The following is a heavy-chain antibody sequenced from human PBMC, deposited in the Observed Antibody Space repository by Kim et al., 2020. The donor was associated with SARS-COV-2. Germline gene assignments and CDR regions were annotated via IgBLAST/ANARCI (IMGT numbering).Heavy chain of an antibody. V-gene: IGHV3-23*01. CDR3: ANWYCSSIRSYDLGYFQP. Sequence: GGSLRLSCAASGFTFSSYTMSWVRQAPGKGLEWVSAISGSGGSTYYADSVKGRFTISRDNSKNTLYLQMNSLRAEDTAVYYCANWYCSSIRSYDLGYFQPWGQGTLVTVSS. D-gene: IGHD2-2*01. CDR2: ISGSGGST. J-gene: IGHJ1*01. CDR1: GFTFSSYT.